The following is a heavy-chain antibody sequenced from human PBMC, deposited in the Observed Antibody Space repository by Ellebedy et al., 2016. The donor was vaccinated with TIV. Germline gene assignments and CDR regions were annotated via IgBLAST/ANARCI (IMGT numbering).Heavy chain of an antibody. D-gene: IGHD2-21*01. CDR2: LYYSGTT. CDR3: ATSVAIDAVDI. Sequence: SETLSLTXTVSGASVIRTGHSYTCVRQPPGKGLEWVGGLYYSGTTWYHPSLKSRVTISVNTSKNQFSLRLNSVTAADTAVYYFATSVAIDAVDIWGQGTMVTVSS. V-gene: IGHV4-39*01. CDR1: GASVIRTGHS. J-gene: IGHJ3*02.